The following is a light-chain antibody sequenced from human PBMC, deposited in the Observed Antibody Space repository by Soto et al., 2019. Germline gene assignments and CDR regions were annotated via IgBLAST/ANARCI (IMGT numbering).Light chain of an antibody. J-gene: IGKJ3*01. CDR2: AAS. CDR3: QQSYSTPLFT. CDR1: QSISSY. Sequence: DIQMTQSPSSLSASVGDRVTITCRASQSISSYLNWYQQKPGKAPNLLIYAASTLQSGVPSRFSGSGSATDFTLTISSLQPEDFATYYCQQSYSTPLFTFGPGTKVDIK. V-gene: IGKV1-39*01.